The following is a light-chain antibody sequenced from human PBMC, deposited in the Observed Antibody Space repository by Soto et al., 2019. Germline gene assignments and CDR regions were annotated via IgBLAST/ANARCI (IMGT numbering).Light chain of an antibody. CDR2: EVS. CDR3: SSYAGSHNLV. V-gene: IGLV2-8*01. CDR1: SSDVGGYNY. Sequence: QSALTQPPSASGSPGQSVTISCTGTSSDVGGYNYVSWYQQHPGKAPKLMIYEVSKRPSGVPDRFSGSKSGNTASLTVSGVQAEDEADYYCSSYAGSHNLVFGTGTKLTVL. J-gene: IGLJ1*01.